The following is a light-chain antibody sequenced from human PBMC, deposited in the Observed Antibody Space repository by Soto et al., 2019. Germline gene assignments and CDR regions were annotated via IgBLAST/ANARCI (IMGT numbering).Light chain of an antibody. CDR1: QSVLSSSDSKNY. CDR3: QQYYSSPIT. CDR2: WAS. V-gene: IGKV4-1*01. Sequence: DIVMTQSPDSLAVSLGARATINCKSSQSVLSSSDSKNYLAWYQQKPGQPPKLLIYWASTRESGVPDRFSGSGSGTDFTLTISSLQAEDVATDYCQQYYSSPITFGQGTRLEIK. J-gene: IGKJ5*01.